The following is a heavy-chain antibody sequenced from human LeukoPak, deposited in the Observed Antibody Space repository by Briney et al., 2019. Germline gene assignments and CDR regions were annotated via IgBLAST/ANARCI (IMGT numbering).Heavy chain of an antibody. D-gene: IGHD3-10*01. Sequence: GGSLRLSCVASGFTFSDYYMSWIRQAPGKGLEWVSPISSISSTIYYADSVKGRFTISRDNAKNSLYLQMNSLRAEDTAVYYCARVWFAGSYPLDYWGQGTLVTVSS. CDR2: ISSISSTI. V-gene: IGHV3-11*01. CDR3: ARVWFAGSYPLDY. CDR1: GFTFSDYY. J-gene: IGHJ4*02.